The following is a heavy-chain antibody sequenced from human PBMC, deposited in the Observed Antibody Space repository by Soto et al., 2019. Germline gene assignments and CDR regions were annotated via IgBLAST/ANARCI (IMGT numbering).Heavy chain of an antibody. J-gene: IGHJ4*02. V-gene: IGHV4-39*01. CDR1: GGSISSSSYY. Sequence: QLQLQESGPGLVKPSETLSLTCTVSGGSISSSSYYWGWIRQPPGKGLEWIGSIYYSGSTYYNPSLKSRVTISVDTSKNQFSLKLSSVTAADTAVYYCARQDCTNGVCYMAPYYFDYWGQGTLVTVSS. CDR3: ARQDCTNGVCYMAPYYFDY. D-gene: IGHD2-8*01. CDR2: IYYSGST.